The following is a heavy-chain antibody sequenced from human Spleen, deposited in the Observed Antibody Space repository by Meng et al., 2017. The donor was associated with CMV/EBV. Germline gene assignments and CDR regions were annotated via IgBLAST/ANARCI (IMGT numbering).Heavy chain of an antibody. CDR1: GFTFDDYT. J-gene: IGHJ4*02. Sequence: GGSLRLSCAASGFTFDDYTMYWVRQVPGKGLEWVPLISWDGGSTYYADSVKGRFTISRDNSKNTLYLQIKSLRAEDTAVYYCAKDEVNWNYSPSDYWGQGTLVTVSS. CDR2: ISWDGGST. CDR3: AKDEVNWNYSPSDY. V-gene: IGHV3-43*01. D-gene: IGHD1-7*01.